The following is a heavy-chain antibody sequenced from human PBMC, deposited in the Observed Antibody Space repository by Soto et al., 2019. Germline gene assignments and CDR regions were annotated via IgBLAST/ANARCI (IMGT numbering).Heavy chain of an antibody. D-gene: IGHD3-16*01. CDR3: ARRGGAGLDY. V-gene: IGHV4-38-2*01. CDR1: GYSISSGYD. Sequence: PSETLSLTCVVSGYSISSGYDWGWVRQPPGKGLEWIGCIYHSGTTYYNPSLNSRVTISVDTSKNHFSLKLSSVTAADTAVYYCARRGGAGLDYWGQGXLVTVSS. J-gene: IGHJ4*01. CDR2: IYHSGTT.